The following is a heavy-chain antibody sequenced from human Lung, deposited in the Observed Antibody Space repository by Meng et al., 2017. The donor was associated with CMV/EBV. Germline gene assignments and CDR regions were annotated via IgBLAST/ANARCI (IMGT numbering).Heavy chain of an antibody. J-gene: IGHJ4*02. CDR3: AGEGADYYDVIGYGPVDY. D-gene: IGHD3-22*01. CDR1: GFTFSNFS. V-gene: IGHV3-21*06. Sequence: GEXXKISCASSGFTFSNFSMAWVRQAPGRGLEWVASISSSTASVYYAGSLQGRFTISRDNARNSLFLQMNNATAEDTAVYYCAGEGADYYDVIGYGPVDYWGQGAXVTVSS. CDR2: ISSSTASV.